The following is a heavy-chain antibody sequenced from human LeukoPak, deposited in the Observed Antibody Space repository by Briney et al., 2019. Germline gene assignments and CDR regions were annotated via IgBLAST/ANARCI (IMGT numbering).Heavy chain of an antibody. V-gene: IGHV5-51*01. CDR2: IYPGDSDT. CDR3: ARLGTYWSYYYFEY. J-gene: IGHJ4*02. CDR1: GYTFTSYW. Sequence: GESLKISCKGSGYTFTSYWIGWVRQMPGKGLECMGIIYPGDSDTRYSPSFQGQVTISADKSINTAYLQWSSLKASDTAMYYCARLGTYWSYYYFEYWGQGTLVTVSS. D-gene: IGHD3-10*01.